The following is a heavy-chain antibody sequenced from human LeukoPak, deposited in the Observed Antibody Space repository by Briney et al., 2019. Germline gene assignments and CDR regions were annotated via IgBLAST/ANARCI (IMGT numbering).Heavy chain of an antibody. CDR1: GFTFSTYE. V-gene: IGHV3-48*03. CDR2: ISTRGSII. J-gene: IGHJ6*03. Sequence: GGFLRLSCAASGFTFSTYEMNWVRQAPGKGLEWLSQISTRGSIIHYADSVKGRFTISRDNAKNSLYLQMNSLRVEDTAVYYCARDATTELGTVYMDVWGKGTTVTISS. CDR3: ARDATTELGTVYMDV. D-gene: IGHD4-17*01.